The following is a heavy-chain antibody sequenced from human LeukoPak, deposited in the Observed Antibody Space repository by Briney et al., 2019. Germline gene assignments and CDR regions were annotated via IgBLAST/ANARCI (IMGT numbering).Heavy chain of an antibody. CDR2: INSGGSST. Sequence: GGSLRLSCAASEFTFSTSWMHSLRQAPGKGLVWVSRINSGGSSTSNADSVKGRFTISRDNARNMLYLQMHSLRAEDTAVYYCARDVSYHSVYWGQGTQVTVSS. D-gene: IGHD2-8*01. CDR3: ARDVSYHSVY. V-gene: IGHV3-74*01. J-gene: IGHJ4*02. CDR1: EFTFSTSW.